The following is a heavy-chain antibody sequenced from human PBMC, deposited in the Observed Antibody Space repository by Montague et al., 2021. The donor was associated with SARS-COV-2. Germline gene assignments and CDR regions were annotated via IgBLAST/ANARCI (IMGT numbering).Heavy chain of an antibody. CDR2: IYVTGNS. Sequence: TLSLTCPVSGGAISDGNYYWSWVRQPAGKGLEWIGRIYVTGNSKSNPSLKSRVTMSIDTAKHQFYLNLTSVTAADTAVYYCVGDAYDPLDGHWGQGTLVTVSS. D-gene: IGHD3-3*01. J-gene: IGHJ4*01. CDR3: VGDAYDPLDGH. V-gene: IGHV4-61*02. CDR1: GGAISDGNYY.